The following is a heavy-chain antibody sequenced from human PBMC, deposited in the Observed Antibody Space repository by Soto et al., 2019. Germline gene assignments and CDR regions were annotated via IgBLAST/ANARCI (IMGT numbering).Heavy chain of an antibody. D-gene: IGHD2-15*01. CDR2: ISSSSSYI. CDR3: ARSRDEYCSGGSCLDGWFDP. Sequence: EVQLVESGGGLVKPGGSLRLSCAASGFTFSSYSMNWVRQAPGKGLEWVSSISSSSSYIYYADSVKGRFIISRDNAKNSLYLQMNSLRAEDTAVYYCARSRDEYCSGGSCLDGWFDPWGQGTLVTVSS. V-gene: IGHV3-21*01. J-gene: IGHJ5*02. CDR1: GFTFSSYS.